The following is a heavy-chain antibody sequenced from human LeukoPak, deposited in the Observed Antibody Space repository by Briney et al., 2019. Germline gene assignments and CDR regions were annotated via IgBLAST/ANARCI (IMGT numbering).Heavy chain of an antibody. V-gene: IGHV3-9*01. Sequence: PGRSLRLSCAASGFTFDDYAMHWVRQAPGKGLEWVSGISWNSGSIGYADSVKGRFTISRDNAKNSLYLQMNSLRAEDTALYYCAKVFLPRYYSSGMDVWGQGTTVTVSS. CDR1: GFTFDDYA. CDR3: AKVFLPRYYSSGMDV. J-gene: IGHJ6*02. CDR2: ISWNSGSI. D-gene: IGHD2/OR15-2a*01.